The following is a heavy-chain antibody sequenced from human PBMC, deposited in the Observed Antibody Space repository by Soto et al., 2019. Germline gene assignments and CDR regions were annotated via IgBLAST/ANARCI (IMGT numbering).Heavy chain of an antibody. CDR2: IYFNGNI. V-gene: IGHV4-31*03. CDR3: ANYDYGDEGFRRWFDP. D-gene: IGHD4-17*01. CDR1: GGSLTSGGSC. J-gene: IGHJ5*02. Sequence: QVQLQESGPGLVKPSETLYLTCSVSGGSLTSGGSCWSWIRQHPGKGREWIGYIYFNGNIYYTPSLRSRVTVSVDTSKNQFYLKLRSVTAADTAVYFCANYDYGDEGFRRWFDPWGQGILVTVSS.